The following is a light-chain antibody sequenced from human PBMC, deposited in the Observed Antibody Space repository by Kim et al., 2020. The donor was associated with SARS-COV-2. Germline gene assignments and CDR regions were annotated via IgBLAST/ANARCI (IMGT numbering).Light chain of an antibody. CDR2: DAS. CDR1: QSVSSS. CDR3: LQRSNWYT. Sequence: LCWSQGERATPSGRASQSVSSSLAWYQHKPGQAPRLLIYDASNRATGIPARFSGSGSGTDFTLTISSLRPEDFAVYYCLQRSNWYTFGQGTKLEIK. J-gene: IGKJ2*01. V-gene: IGKV3-11*01.